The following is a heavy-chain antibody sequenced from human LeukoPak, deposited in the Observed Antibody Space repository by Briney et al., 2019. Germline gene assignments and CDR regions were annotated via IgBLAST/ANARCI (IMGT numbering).Heavy chain of an antibody. CDR2: IFHSGST. Sequence: SQTLSLTCVVFGDSISSGAYSWSWIRQPPGKGLEWIGYIFHSGSTFYNPSLKSRVTMSVDTSKNQFSLKLSSVTAADTAVYYCARGTVTTGWGYYFDYWGQGTLVTVSS. CDR1: GDSISSGAYS. CDR3: ARGTVTTGWGYYFDY. J-gene: IGHJ4*02. V-gene: IGHV4-30-2*01. D-gene: IGHD4-11*01.